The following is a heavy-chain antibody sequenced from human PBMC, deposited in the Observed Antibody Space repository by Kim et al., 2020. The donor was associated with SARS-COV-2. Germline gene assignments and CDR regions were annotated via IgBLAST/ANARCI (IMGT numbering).Heavy chain of an antibody. J-gene: IGHJ4*02. D-gene: IGHD3-22*01. CDR3: ARRYYDSSGYPYFDY. V-gene: IGHV5-51*01. Sequence: PSFQGKVTLSANKSINTAFLQWSSLKASDTAMYYCARRYYDSSGYPYFDYWGQGTLVTVSS.